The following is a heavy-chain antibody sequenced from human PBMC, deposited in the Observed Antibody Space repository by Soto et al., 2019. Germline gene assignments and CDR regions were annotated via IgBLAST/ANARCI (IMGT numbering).Heavy chain of an antibody. Sequence: QVQLQESGPGLVKPSGTLSLTCAVSSGSISSSNWWSWVRQPPGKGLEWIGEIYHSGSTNYNPSLKSRVTISVDKSKNQFSLKLSSVTAADTAVCYCAREAGYCSSTSCYGLDPWGQGTLVTVSS. CDR3: AREAGYCSSTSCYGLDP. CDR1: SGSISSSNW. CDR2: IYHSGST. J-gene: IGHJ5*02. D-gene: IGHD2-2*01. V-gene: IGHV4-4*02.